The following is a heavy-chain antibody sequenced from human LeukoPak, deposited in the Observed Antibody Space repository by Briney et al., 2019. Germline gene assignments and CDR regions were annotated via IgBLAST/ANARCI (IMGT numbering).Heavy chain of an antibody. CDR1: GYTFTSYG. J-gene: IGHJ6*02. CDR3: ARLWAPVSDYYGMDV. CDR2: ISAYNGNT. V-gene: IGHV1-18*01. Sequence: GASVKVSCKASGYTFTSYGISWVRQAPGQGLEWMGWISAYNGNTNYAQKLQGRVTMTTDTSTSTAYTELRSLRSDDTTVYYCARLWAPVSDYYGMDVWGQGTTVTVSS. D-gene: IGHD3-10*01.